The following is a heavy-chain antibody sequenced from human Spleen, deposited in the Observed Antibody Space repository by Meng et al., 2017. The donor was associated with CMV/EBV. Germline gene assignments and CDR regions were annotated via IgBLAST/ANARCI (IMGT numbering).Heavy chain of an antibody. V-gene: IGHV3-72*01. CDR2: YRNKANSYST. J-gene: IGHJ4*02. D-gene: IGHD3-9*01. Sequence: CNFSDHYMEWVRQSPGKGLEWVGRYRNKANSYSTEYAASVKGRFTISRDDSMNSLYLQMNSLKVEDTAVYYCVRDLTATSGGYYFDYWGQGALVTVSS. CDR1: CNFSDHY. CDR3: VRDLTATSGGYYFDY.